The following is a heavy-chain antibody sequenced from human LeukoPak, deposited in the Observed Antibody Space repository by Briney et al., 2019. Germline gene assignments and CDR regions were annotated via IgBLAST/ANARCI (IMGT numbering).Heavy chain of an antibody. D-gene: IGHD2-2*01. CDR2: ISGSGGKT. J-gene: IGHJ4*02. CDR3: AKTRSPYCSSTSCSHFDY. CDR1: EFTFTMQA. V-gene: IGHV3-23*01. Sequence: PGGSLRLSCTASEFTFTMQAMSWVRQAPGKGLQWVAGISGSGGKTDYADSVKDRLTISRDNSKNTLYLQMNSLRAEDTAVYYCAKTRSPYCSSTSCSHFDYWGQGTLVTVSS.